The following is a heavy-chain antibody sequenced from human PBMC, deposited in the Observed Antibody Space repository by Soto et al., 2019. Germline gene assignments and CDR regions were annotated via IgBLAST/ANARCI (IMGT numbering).Heavy chain of an antibody. J-gene: IGHJ6*04. CDR3: ARPDEGGYSSNHHYYYALDV. V-gene: IGHV1-69*13. CDR1: GGTFRSYS. CDR2: IIPIFDIT. D-gene: IGHD3-22*01. Sequence: EASVKVSCKASGGTFRSYSISWVRQAPGQGLEWMGGIIPIFDITNYAQKFQGRVTITADESTSTAYMELSSLGSDDTAVYYCARPDEGGYSSNHHYYYALDVWGKGTTVTVS.